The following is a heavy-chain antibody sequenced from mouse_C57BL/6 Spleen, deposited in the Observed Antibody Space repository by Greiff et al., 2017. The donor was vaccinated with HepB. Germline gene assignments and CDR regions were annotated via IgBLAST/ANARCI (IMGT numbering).Heavy chain of an antibody. D-gene: IGHD2-12*01. V-gene: IGHV1-53*01. CDR1: GYTFTSYW. J-gene: IGHJ4*01. CDR3: ARCLRRDYAMDY. CDR2: INPSNGGT. Sequence: VQLQQPGTELVKPGASVKLSCKASGYTFTSYWMHWVKQRPGQGLEWIGNINPSNGGTNYNEKFKSKATLTVDKSSSTAYMQLSSLTSADSAVYYCARCLRRDYAMDYWGQGTSFTVSS.